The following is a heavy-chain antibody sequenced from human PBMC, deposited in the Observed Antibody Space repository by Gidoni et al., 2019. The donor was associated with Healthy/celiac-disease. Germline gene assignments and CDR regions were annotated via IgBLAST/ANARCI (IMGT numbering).Heavy chain of an antibody. CDR1: GGTFSSYT. CDR3: ARGGALGAFDI. V-gene: IGHV1-69*02. Sequence: QVQLVQSGAEVKKPWSSVKVSCKASGGTFSSYTISWVRQAPGQGLEWMGRIIPILGIANYAQKIQGRVTITADKSTSTAYMELSSLRSEDTAVYYCARGGALGAFDIWGQGTMVTVSS. J-gene: IGHJ3*02. CDR2: IIPILGIA. D-gene: IGHD7-27*01.